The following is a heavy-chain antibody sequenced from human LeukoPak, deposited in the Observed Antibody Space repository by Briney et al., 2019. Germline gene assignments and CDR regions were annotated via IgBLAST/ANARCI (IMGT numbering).Heavy chain of an antibody. Sequence: HTGGSLRLSCAASGFTFSNYGMSRVRQAPGKGLEWVSTINENAANTHYADSVKGRFTISRDNSKNTLLLQMNSLRADDTALYYCTKGDGGWYPIDYWGQGTLVIVSS. D-gene: IGHD6-19*01. CDR2: INENAANT. J-gene: IGHJ4*02. V-gene: IGHV3-23*01. CDR1: GFTFSNYG. CDR3: TKGDGGWYPIDY.